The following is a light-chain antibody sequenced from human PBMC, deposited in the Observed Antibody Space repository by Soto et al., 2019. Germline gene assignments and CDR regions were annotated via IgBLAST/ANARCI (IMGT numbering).Light chain of an antibody. V-gene: IGKV1-39*01. CDR2: AAS. CDR3: HQTYSTPWT. Sequence: DVQLTQSPSSLSASVGDRVSITCRASQRITGYLNWYQQKPGKAPKLLIYAASSLQSGVPSTFSGSGSGTDFTLTINSLQPEDFATYYCHQTYSTPWTFGQGTKVEVK. J-gene: IGKJ1*01. CDR1: QRITGY.